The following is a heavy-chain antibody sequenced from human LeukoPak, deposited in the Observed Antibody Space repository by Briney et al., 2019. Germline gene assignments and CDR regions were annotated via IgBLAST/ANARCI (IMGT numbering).Heavy chain of an antibody. CDR3: AREQLWSGPNRFDS. CDR2: TYYTSKWYN. CDR1: GDGVSSKSGG. J-gene: IGHJ5*01. D-gene: IGHD3-10*02. V-gene: IGHV6-1*01. Sequence: SQTLSLTCGISGDGVSSKSGGWNWIRQSPSRGLEWLGRTYYTSKWYNEYAVSMESRITINSYTSKNQLSLHLDSVTPEDTAVYYCAREQLWSGPNRFDSWGQGTLVTVSS.